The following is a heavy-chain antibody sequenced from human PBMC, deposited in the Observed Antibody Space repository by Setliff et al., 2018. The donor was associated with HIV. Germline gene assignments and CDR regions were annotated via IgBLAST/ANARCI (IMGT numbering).Heavy chain of an antibody. CDR2: LSSKGQA. CDR1: GGSISRSTHH. CDR3: AAQDLDLVKYYYMDY. D-gene: IGHD2-21*01. Sequence: SETLSLTCIVSGGSISRSTHHWAWIRQPPGKGLEWIGALSSKGQAYYNPSLKSRVAISIDSSKNLFSLRLDSLTAADTAVYYCAAQDLDLVKYYYMDYWGPGALVTVSS. V-gene: IGHV4-39*07. J-gene: IGHJ4*02.